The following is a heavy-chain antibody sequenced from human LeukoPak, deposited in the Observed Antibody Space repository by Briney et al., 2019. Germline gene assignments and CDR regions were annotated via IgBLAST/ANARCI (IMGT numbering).Heavy chain of an antibody. CDR1: GGSISGYY. CDR3: ARNYYMDV. CDR2: IYYSGST. Sequence: KPSETLSLTCTVSGGSISGYYWSWIRQPPGKGLEWIGYIYYSGSTNYNPSLRSRVTISVDTSKNQFSLKLSSVTAADTAVYYCARNYYMDVWGKGTTVTVSS. J-gene: IGHJ6*03. V-gene: IGHV4-59*12.